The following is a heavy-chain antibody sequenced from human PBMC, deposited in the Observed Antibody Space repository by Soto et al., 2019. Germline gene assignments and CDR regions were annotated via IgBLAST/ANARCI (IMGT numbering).Heavy chain of an antibody. Sequence: ASVKVSCKASGYTFTSYAMHWVRQAPGQRLEWMGWINPDNGNTKSSQKFQDRVIITRDTSASTAYMDLSSLRSEDTAVYYCARGIATGQLDPWGQGTLVTVSS. CDR3: ARGIATGQLDP. CDR2: INPDNGNT. D-gene: IGHD2-15*01. V-gene: IGHV1-3*01. CDR1: GYTFTSYA. J-gene: IGHJ5*02.